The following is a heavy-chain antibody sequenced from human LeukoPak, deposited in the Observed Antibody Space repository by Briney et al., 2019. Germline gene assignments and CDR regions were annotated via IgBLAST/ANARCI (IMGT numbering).Heavy chain of an antibody. CDR2: ISYDGSNR. J-gene: IGHJ3*02. D-gene: IGHD1-26*01. CDR1: GFTFSSYG. Sequence: GRSLRLSCAASGFTFSSYGMHWVRQAPGKGLEWVAVISYDGSNRYYADSVNGRFTISRDNSKNTLYLQMNSLRLEDTAVYYCAKGGPEWGAYSGGAFDIWGQGTMVTVSS. V-gene: IGHV3-30*18. CDR3: AKGGPEWGAYSGGAFDI.